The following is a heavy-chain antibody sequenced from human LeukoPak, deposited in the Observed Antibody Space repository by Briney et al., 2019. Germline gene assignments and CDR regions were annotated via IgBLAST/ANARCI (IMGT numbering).Heavy chain of an antibody. CDR2: ISYDGSNK. CDR3: AKDSYYYDSSGYFGY. Sequence: GSLRLSCAASGFTFSSYGMHWVRQAPGKGLEWVAVISYDGSNKYYADSVKGRFTISRDNSKNTLYLQMNSLRAEDTAVYYCAKDSYYYDSSGYFGYWGQGTLVTVSS. J-gene: IGHJ4*02. D-gene: IGHD3-22*01. CDR1: GFTFSSYG. V-gene: IGHV3-30*18.